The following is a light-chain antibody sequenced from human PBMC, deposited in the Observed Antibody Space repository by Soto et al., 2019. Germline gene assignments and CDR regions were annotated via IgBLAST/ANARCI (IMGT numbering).Light chain of an antibody. Sequence: GLTQPASVSGSPGRSLTISYTRTSRDIGTSNLVSWYQQYPGKAPKLMIYEVTKRPSGISYRFSGSKSGNTASLTISGLQPEDEADYSCYSFTGISTSLFVFGTGTKVTVL. CDR3: YSFTGISTSLFV. CDR2: EVT. J-gene: IGLJ1*01. CDR1: SRDIGTSNL. V-gene: IGLV2-23*02.